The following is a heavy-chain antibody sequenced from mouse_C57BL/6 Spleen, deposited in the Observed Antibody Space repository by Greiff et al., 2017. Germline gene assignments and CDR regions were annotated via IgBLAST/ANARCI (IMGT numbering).Heavy chain of an antibody. CDR2: INPNNGGT. CDR1: GYTFTDYY. J-gene: IGHJ2*01. CDR3: ARPYYDYFDY. Sequence: VQLQQSGPELVKPGASVKISCKASGYTFTDYYMNWVKQSHGKSLEWIGDINPNNGGTSYNQKFKGKATLTVDKSSSTAYMELRSLTSEDSAVYYCARPYYDYFDYWGQGTTLTVSS. V-gene: IGHV1-26*01. D-gene: IGHD1-1*01.